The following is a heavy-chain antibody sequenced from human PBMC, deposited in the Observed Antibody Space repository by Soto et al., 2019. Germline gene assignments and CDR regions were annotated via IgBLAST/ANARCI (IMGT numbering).Heavy chain of an antibody. CDR3: AKGVLSVDS. Sequence: SGGSLRLSCAASGFTFSSYAMTWVRQAPGKGLEWVSGINNSGGSTYYADSVKGRFTISRDNSKNTLYLEMNGLRAEDTAVYYCAKGVLSVDSWGQGTLVTVSS. J-gene: IGHJ4*02. V-gene: IGHV3-23*01. CDR1: GFTFSSYA. CDR2: INNSGGST.